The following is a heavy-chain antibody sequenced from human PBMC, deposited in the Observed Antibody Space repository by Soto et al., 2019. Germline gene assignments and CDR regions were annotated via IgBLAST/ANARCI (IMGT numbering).Heavy chain of an antibody. CDR2: ISAYTGNT. Sequence: QVQLVQSGAEVKKPGASVKVSCKASGYTFTSYGISWVRQAPGQGLEWMGWISAYTGNTNYAQKLQGRVTMTTDTSTSTAYMELRSLRSDDTAVYYCARVAPPTKYSSSWLFGNYWGQGTLVTVSS. CDR3: ARVAPPTKYSSSWLFGNY. J-gene: IGHJ4*02. V-gene: IGHV1-18*01. D-gene: IGHD6-13*01. CDR1: GYTFTSYG.